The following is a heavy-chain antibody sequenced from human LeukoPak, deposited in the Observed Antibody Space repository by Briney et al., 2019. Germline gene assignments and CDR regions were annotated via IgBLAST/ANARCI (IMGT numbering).Heavy chain of an antibody. V-gene: IGHV4-59*01. J-gene: IGHJ4*02. Sequence: PSVTLSLTCTVSGVSISSYYWSWTRRPPGKGLEWLRYIYYSGSTNYNPSLKSRVTISVDTSKNQFSLKLSSVTAADTAVYYCAREDAATKIDYWGQGTLVTVSS. CDR3: AREDAATKIDY. CDR1: GVSISSYY. D-gene: IGHD2-15*01. CDR2: IYYSGST.